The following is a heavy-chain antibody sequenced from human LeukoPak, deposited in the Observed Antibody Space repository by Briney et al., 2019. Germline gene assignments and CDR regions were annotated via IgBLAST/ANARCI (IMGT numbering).Heavy chain of an antibody. CDR3: ARDYYGDYEGRYFDY. CDR1: GGTFSSYA. Sequence: KPGSVKVSCKASGGTFSSYAISWVRQAPGQGLEWMGGIIPIFGTANYAQKFQGRVTITADESTSTAYMELSSLRSEDTAVYYCARDYYGDYEGRYFDYWGQGTLVTVSS. V-gene: IGHV1-69*13. D-gene: IGHD4-17*01. J-gene: IGHJ4*02. CDR2: IIPIFGTA.